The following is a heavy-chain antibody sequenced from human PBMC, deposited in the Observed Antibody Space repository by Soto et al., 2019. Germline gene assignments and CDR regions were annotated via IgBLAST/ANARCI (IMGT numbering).Heavy chain of an antibody. V-gene: IGHV3-23*01. CDR2: ISKSGGDT. Sequence: GVALRLSCAASGFTFTKYAMTWVRQAPGKGLEWVSSISKSGGDTYYADSVKGRFTISRDNSKNTLYLQMNGLRAEDTALYFCAKDTYSSSWYFWGQGTLVTVSS. D-gene: IGHD2-2*01. CDR3: AKDTYSSSWYF. CDR1: GFTFTKYA. J-gene: IGHJ4*02.